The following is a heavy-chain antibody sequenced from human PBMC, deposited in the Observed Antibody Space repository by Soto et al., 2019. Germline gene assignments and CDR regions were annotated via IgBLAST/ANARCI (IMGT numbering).Heavy chain of an antibody. D-gene: IGHD3-10*01. CDR2: MNPNSGNT. CDR3: AREHYGNSAGFGT. J-gene: IGHJ5*02. Sequence: QVQLVQSGAEVKQPGASVKVSCKASGYTFPIYAINWVRQATCQGLEWMGWMNPNSGNTGYAQKLQGRFTMSRNTSISTAYMELRSLRSEDTAVYYCAREHYGNSAGFGTLVQGTLVTVSS. V-gene: IGHV1-8*01. CDR1: GYTFPIYA.